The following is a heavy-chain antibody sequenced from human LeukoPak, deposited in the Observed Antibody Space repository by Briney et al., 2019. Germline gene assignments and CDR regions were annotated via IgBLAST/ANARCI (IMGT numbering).Heavy chain of an antibody. CDR1: GFTFSTYA. J-gene: IGHJ3*02. CDR2: ISSSGSFI. D-gene: IGHD3-16*01. Sequence: GGSLRLSCAASGFTFSTYAMTWVRQAPGKGLEWVSCISSSGSFIYYADSVKGRFTISRDNAKNSLYLQMNSLRAEDTAVYYCAREGGVRDAFDIWGQGTMVTVSS. V-gene: IGHV3-21*05. CDR3: AREGGVRDAFDI.